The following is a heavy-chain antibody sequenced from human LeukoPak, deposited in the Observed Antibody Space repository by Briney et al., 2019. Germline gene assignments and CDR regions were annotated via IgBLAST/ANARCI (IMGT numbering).Heavy chain of an antibody. Sequence: PSETLSLTCTVSGGSISSYYWSWIRQPAGKGLEWIGRIYTTGSTNYNPSLKSRVTMSVDTSKNQFSLKLSSVTAADTAVYYCARDCSGDSCYSPSWWFDPWGQGTLVTVSS. V-gene: IGHV4-4*07. CDR2: IYTTGST. CDR1: GGSISSYY. D-gene: IGHD2-15*01. CDR3: ARDCSGDSCYSPSWWFDP. J-gene: IGHJ5*02.